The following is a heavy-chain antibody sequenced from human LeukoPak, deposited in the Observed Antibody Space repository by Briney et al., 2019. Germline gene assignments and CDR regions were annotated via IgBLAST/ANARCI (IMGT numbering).Heavy chain of an antibody. CDR1: GYSFTSYW. CDR3: ARPSWEVFCSGGSCSGTDAFDI. Sequence: GESLKISCKGSGYSFTSYWIGWVRQMPGKGLEWMGIIYPGDSDTRYSPSFQGQVTISADRSISTAYLQWSSLKASDTAMYYCARPSWEVFCSGGSCSGTDAFDIWGQGTMVTVSS. CDR2: IYPGDSDT. J-gene: IGHJ3*02. V-gene: IGHV5-51*01. D-gene: IGHD2-15*01.